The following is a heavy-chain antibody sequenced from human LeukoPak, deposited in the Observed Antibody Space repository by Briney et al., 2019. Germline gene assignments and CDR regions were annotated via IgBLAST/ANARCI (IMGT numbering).Heavy chain of an antibody. Sequence: GSSVKVSCKASGGTFSSYAISWVRQAPGQGLEWMGRIIPIFGTANYAQKFQGRVMITTDESTSTAYMELSSLRSEDTAVYYCSGDLNWFDPWGQGTLVTVSS. CDR1: GGTFSSYA. CDR3: SGDLNWFDP. V-gene: IGHV1-69*05. CDR2: IIPIFGTA. J-gene: IGHJ5*02.